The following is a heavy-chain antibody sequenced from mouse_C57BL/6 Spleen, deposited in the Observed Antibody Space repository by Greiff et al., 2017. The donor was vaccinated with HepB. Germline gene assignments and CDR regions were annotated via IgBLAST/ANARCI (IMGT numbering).Heavy chain of an antibody. Sequence: QVQLQQSGAELVKPGASVKLSCKASGYTFTEYTIHWVKQRSGQGLEWIGWFYPGSGSIKYNEKFKDKATLTADKSSSTVYMELSRLTSEDSAVYFCARHEECYCGSSYGYFDVWGTGTTVTVSS. CDR3: ARHEECYCGSSYGYFDV. CDR1: GYTFTEYT. J-gene: IGHJ1*03. CDR2: FYPGSGSI. V-gene: IGHV1-62-2*01. D-gene: IGHD1-1*01.